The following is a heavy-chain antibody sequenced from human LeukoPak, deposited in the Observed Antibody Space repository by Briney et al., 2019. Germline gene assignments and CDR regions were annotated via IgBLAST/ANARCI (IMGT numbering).Heavy chain of an antibody. CDR3: AKDLLYGGDSKDRGAFDV. J-gene: IGHJ3*01. CDR1: GFTFYTYA. CDR2: ISGRGRNT. Sequence: GGSLRLSCAASGFTFYTYAMNWVRQAPGKGLEWVSAISGRGRNTHYADSVEGQFTISRDNSNNMVYLQMHSLTADDTAVYYCAKDLLYGGDSKDRGAFDVWGQGTMVTVSS. V-gene: IGHV3-23*01. D-gene: IGHD2-21*02.